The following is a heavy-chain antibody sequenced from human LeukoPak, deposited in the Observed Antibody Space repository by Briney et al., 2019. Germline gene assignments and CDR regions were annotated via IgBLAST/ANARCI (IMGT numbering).Heavy chain of an antibody. J-gene: IGHJ4*02. CDR1: GFTFSSYG. V-gene: IGHV3-23*01. D-gene: IGHD6-13*01. CDR3: ATLSVAAADWDDDY. CDR2: ISISGDST. Sequence: GGSLRLSCAASGFTFSSYGMSWVRQAPGKGLVWVSGISISGDSTYYADSVKGRFTISRDDSKNTLYLQMNSLRAEDTAVYYCATLSVAAADWDDDYWGQGTLLTVSS.